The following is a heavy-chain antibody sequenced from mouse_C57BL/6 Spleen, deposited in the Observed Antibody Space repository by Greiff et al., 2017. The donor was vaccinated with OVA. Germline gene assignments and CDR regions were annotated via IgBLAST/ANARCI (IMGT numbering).Heavy chain of an antibody. J-gene: IGHJ2*01. CDR3: TTCYYGSTYYFDY. CDR1: GFNIKDDY. D-gene: IGHD1-1*01. V-gene: IGHV14-4*01. CDR2: IDPENGDT. Sequence: EVQLQQSGAELVRPGASVKLSCTASGFNIKDDYMHWVKQRPEKGLEWIGWIDPENGDTASASKFQGKATITADTSSNTAYLQLSSLTSEDTAVYYCTTCYYGSTYYFDYWGQGTTLTVSS.